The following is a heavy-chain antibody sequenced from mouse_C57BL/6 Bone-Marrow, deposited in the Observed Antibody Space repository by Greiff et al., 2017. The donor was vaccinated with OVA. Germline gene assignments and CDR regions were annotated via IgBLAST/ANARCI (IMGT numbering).Heavy chain of an antibody. Sequence: VQLKQSGAELVRPGTSVKMSCKASGYTFTNYWIGWAKQRPGHGLEWIGDIYPGGGYTNYNEKFKGKATLTADKSSSTAYMQFSSLTSEDSAIYYCARSDYGSNSYYFDYWGQGTTLTVSS. CDR3: ARSDYGSNSYYFDY. V-gene: IGHV1-63*01. CDR2: IYPGGGYT. CDR1: GYTFTNYW. J-gene: IGHJ2*01. D-gene: IGHD1-1*01.